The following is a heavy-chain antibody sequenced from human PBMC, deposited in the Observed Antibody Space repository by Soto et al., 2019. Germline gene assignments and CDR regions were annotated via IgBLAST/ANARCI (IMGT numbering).Heavy chain of an antibody. CDR1: GGTFSSYA. D-gene: IGHD6-6*01. Sequence: SGKVSCKASGGTFSSYAISWVRQAPGQGLEWMGGIIPIFGTANYAQKFQGRVTITADESTSTAYMELSSLRSEDTAVYYCARSDIAARPEYYFDYWGQGTLVTVSS. J-gene: IGHJ4*02. CDR2: IIPIFGTA. V-gene: IGHV1-69*13. CDR3: ARSDIAARPEYYFDY.